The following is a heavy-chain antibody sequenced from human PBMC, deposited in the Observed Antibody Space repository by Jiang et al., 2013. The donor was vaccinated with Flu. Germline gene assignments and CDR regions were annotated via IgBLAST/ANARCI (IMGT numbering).Heavy chain of an antibody. CDR3: AKIQGAFDI. V-gene: IGHV3-9*01. Sequence: DYAMHWVRQAPGKGLEWVSGISWNSGSIGYADSVKGRFTISRDNAKNSLYLQMNSLRAEDTALYYCAKIQGAFDIWGQGTMVTVSS. CDR1: DYA. J-gene: IGHJ3*02. CDR2: ISWNSGSI.